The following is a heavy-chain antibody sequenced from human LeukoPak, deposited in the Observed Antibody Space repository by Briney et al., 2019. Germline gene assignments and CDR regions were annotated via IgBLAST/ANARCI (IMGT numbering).Heavy chain of an antibody. D-gene: IGHD3-10*01. V-gene: IGHV1-18*01. CDR3: ARDHTYYYGSGSNNWFDP. Sequence: ASVKVSCTASGYTFTSYGISWVRQAPGQGLEWMGWISAYNGNTNYAPKLQGRVTMTTDTSTSTAYMELRSLRSDDTAVYYCARDHTYYYGSGSNNWFDPWGQGTLVTVSS. CDR2: ISAYNGNT. J-gene: IGHJ5*02. CDR1: GYTFTSYG.